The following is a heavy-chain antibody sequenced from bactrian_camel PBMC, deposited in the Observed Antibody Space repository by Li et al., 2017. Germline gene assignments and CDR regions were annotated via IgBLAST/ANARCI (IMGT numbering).Heavy chain of an antibody. CDR2: ICSIA. D-gene: IGHD1*01. Sequence: VQLVESGGGSVQAGGSLKLSCVASEDISTFFVGWFRQAPGKEREGVASICSIAVYADSVKGRFTISRDNARNTLYLQMNNPRYEDSAMYYCARSSCIDGTCPVAYRGQGTQVTVS. CDR3: ARSSCIDGTCPVAY. CDR1: EDISTFFV. V-gene: IGHV3S53*01. J-gene: IGHJ4*01.